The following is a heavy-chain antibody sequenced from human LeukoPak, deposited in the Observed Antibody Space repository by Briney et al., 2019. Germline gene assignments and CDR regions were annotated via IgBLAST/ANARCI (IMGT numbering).Heavy chain of an antibody. V-gene: IGHV3-74*01. CDR3: ARGGVDY. Sequence: PGGSLRLSCTTSGFFFSTYWMNWVRQAPGKGLVWVSRINSDGSSTSDADSVKGRFTISRDNAKNTRYLQMNSLRAEDTAVYYCARGGVDYWGQGTLVTVSS. CDR1: GFFFSTYW. D-gene: IGHD3-16*01. CDR2: INSDGSST. J-gene: IGHJ4*02.